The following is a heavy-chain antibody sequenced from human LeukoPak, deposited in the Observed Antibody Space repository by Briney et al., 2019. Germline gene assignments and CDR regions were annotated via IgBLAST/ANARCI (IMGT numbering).Heavy chain of an antibody. CDR1: GFTFSDYY. CDR3: ARDFEYYDFWSGYYTRGSSDY. J-gene: IGHJ4*02. D-gene: IGHD3-3*01. CDR2: ISSSGSTI. V-gene: IGHV3-11*01. Sequence: GGSLRLSCAAPGFTFSDYYMSWIRQAPGKGLEWVSYISSSGSTIYYADSVKGRFTISRDNAKNSLYLQMNSLRAEDTAVYYCARDFEYYDFWSGYYTRGSSDYWGQGTLVTVSS.